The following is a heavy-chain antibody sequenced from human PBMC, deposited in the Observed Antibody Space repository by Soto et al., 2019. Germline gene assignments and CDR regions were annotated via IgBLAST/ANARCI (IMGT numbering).Heavy chain of an antibody. CDR2: IYYSGST. CDR1: GGSVSSGSYY. CDR3: ARDYRGSRTFDY. J-gene: IGHJ4*02. D-gene: IGHD1-26*01. V-gene: IGHV4-61*01. Sequence: PSETLSLTCTVSGGSVSSGSYYWSWIRQPPGKGLEWIEYIYYSGSTNYNPSLKSRVTISVDTSKNQFSLKLSSVTAADTAVYYCARDYRGSRTFDYWGQGTLVTVSS.